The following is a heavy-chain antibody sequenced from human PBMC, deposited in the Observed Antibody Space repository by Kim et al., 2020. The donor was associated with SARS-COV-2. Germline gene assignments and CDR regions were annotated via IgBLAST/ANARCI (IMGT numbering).Heavy chain of an antibody. D-gene: IGHD3-16*01. J-gene: IGHJ4*02. Sequence: SETLSLTCAVYGGSFSGYYWSWIRQPPGKGLEWIGEINHSGSTNYNPSLKSRVTISVDTSKNQFSLKLSSVTAADTAVYYCARGGDYDYIWGSLDYWGQG. CDR3: ARGGDYDYIWGSLDY. CDR2: INHSGST. V-gene: IGHV4-34*01. CDR1: GGSFSGYY.